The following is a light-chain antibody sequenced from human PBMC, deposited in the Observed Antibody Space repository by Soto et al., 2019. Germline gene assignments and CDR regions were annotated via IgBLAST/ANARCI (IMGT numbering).Light chain of an antibody. CDR1: VSDVGNFGP. Sequence: QSVLTQPASVSGSPGRSITISCTGSVSDVGNFGPVSWYQQHPGQVPKLIIYEGNRRPSGVSSRFSGSKSGNTASLTISGLQADDEADYYCCSYVGATTYALGTAKKVTV. CDR3: CSYVGATTYA. V-gene: IGLV2-23*01. J-gene: IGLJ1*01. CDR2: EGN.